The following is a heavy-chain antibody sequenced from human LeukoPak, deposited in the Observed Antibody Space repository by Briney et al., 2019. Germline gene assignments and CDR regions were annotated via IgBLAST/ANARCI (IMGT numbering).Heavy chain of an antibody. J-gene: IGHJ4*02. CDR2: IWYDGSNK. CDR3: ARELSPVVKYYFDD. Sequence: QPGRSLRLSCAASGFTFSTYGMHWVRQAPGKGLEWVAVIWYDGSNKYYADSVKGRFTISRDNSKNTLYLQMNSLRAEDTAAYYCARELSPVVKYYFDDWGQGTLVTVSS. CDR1: GFTFSTYG. D-gene: IGHD3-22*01. V-gene: IGHV3-33*01.